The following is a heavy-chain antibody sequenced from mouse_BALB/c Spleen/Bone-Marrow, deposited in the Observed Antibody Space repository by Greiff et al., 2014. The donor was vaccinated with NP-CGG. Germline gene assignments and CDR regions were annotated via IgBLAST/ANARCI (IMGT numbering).Heavy chain of an antibody. CDR3: ARWEYYAMDY. V-gene: IGHV14-3*02. Sequence: VQLQLSGAELVKPGASVKLSCTASGFNIKDTYMHWVKQRPEQGLEWIGRIDPANGNTKYDPKFQGKATITADTSSNTAYLQLSSLTSEDTAVYYCARWEYYAMDYWGQGTSVTVSS. CDR1: GFNIKDTY. D-gene: IGHD4-1*01. CDR2: IDPANGNT. J-gene: IGHJ4*01.